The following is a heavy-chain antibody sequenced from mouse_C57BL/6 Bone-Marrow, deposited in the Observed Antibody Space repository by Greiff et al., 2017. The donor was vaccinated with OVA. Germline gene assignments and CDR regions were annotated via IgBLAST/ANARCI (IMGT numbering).Heavy chain of an antibody. CDR1: GYTFTSYW. CDR2: IDPSDSYT. J-gene: IGHJ1*03. V-gene: IGHV1-50*01. CDR3: ARFYYGSSYCYWYFDV. Sequence: QVQLQQPGAELVKPGASVKLSCKASGYTFTSYWMQWVKQRPGQGLEWIGEIDPSDSYTNYNQKFKGKATLTVDKSSSTAYMQLSSLTSEDSAVYYCARFYYGSSYCYWYFDVWGTGTTVTVSS. D-gene: IGHD1-1*01.